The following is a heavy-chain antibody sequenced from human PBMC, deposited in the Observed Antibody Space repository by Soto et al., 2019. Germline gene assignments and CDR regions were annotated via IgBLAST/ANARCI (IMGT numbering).Heavy chain of an antibody. D-gene: IGHD5-12*01. CDR3: ARAYGGFDNGLDV. CDR2: IYYSGST. Sequence: SSETLSLTCTVSGDTIRSYYWTWIRQPPGKGLELIGYIYYSGSTRYNPSLKGRVTISVDMSKNQFSLKLSSVIAADTAVYYCARAYGGFDNGLDVWGQGTAVTVSS. V-gene: IGHV4-59*01. CDR1: GDTIRSYY. J-gene: IGHJ6*02.